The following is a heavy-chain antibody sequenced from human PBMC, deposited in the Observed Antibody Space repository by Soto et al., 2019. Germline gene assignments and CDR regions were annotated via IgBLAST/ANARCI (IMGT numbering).Heavy chain of an antibody. Sequence: PGGSLRLSCAASGFTFSSYEMNWVRQAPWKGLEWVSYISSSGSTIYYADSVKGRFTISRDNAKNSLYLQMNSLRAEDTAVYYCARGRLTYYDFWSGYQLPMDVWGQGTTVTVSS. J-gene: IGHJ6*02. D-gene: IGHD3-3*01. CDR2: ISSSGSTI. V-gene: IGHV3-48*03. CDR1: GFTFSSYE. CDR3: ARGRLTYYDFWSGYQLPMDV.